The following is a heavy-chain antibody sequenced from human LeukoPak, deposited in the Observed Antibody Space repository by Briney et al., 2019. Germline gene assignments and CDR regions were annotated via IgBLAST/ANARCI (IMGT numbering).Heavy chain of an antibody. Sequence: SETLSLTCTVSGGSISSSSYYWGWIRQPPGKGLEWIGSIYYSGSTYYNPSLKSRVTISVDTSKNQFSLKLSSVTAADTAVYYCARMELSGLIRYWGQGTLVTVSS. CDR3: ARMELSGLIRY. CDR1: GGSISSSSYY. CDR2: IYYSGST. V-gene: IGHV4-39*01. D-gene: IGHD1-7*01. J-gene: IGHJ4*02.